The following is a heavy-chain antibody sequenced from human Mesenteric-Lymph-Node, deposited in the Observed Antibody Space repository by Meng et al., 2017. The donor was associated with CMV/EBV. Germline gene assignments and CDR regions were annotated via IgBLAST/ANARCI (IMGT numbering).Heavy chain of an antibody. CDR1: GFTFSSYA. Sequence: GGSLRLSCAASGFTFSSYAMHWVRQAPGKGLEYVSAISSNGGSTYYADSVKGRFTTSRDNSKNTLYLQMGSLRAEDMAVYYCARSSGSYLVGPPHHYYYYGMDVWGQGTTVTVSS. J-gene: IGHJ6*02. V-gene: IGHV3-64*02. CDR3: ARSSGSYLVGPPHHYYYYGMDV. CDR2: ISSNGGST. D-gene: IGHD3-10*01.